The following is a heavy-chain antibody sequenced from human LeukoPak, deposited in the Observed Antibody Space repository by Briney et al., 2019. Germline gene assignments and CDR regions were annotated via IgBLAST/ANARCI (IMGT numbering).Heavy chain of an antibody. J-gene: IGHJ4*02. CDR3: AKGGGYRPSREDY. D-gene: IGHD5-24*01. Sequence: GGSLRLSCAASGVTFSSYAMSWVRQAPGKGLEWVSAISGSGGSTYYADSVKGRFTISRDNSKNTLYLQMNSLRAEDTAIYYCAKGGGYRPSREDYWGQGTLVTVSS. CDR2: ISGSGGST. CDR1: GVTFSSYA. V-gene: IGHV3-23*01.